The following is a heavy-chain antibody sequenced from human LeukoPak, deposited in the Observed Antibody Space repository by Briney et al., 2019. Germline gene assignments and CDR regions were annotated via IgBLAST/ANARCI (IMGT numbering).Heavy chain of an antibody. D-gene: IGHD3-10*01. CDR2: IKNSGDRK. J-gene: IGHJ5*02. V-gene: IGHV3-23*05. CDR1: RFTFSGFTFGNLA. CDR3: AKKIGVPGWFDL. Sequence: PGGSLSLSRAPSRFTFSGFTFGNLALTSVRQAPGKGLECVADIKNSGDRKYYVDSVKGRFNIPIDNYNNTLYLQMNSLQAEDRVIFDCAKKIGVPGWFDLWGQGTLVIVSS.